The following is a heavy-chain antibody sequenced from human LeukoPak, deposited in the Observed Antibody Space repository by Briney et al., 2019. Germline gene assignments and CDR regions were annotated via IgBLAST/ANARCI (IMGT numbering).Heavy chain of an antibody. CDR3: AREPIVVVVAATQGYWFDP. CDR2: IYTRVSA. J-gene: IGHJ5*02. CDR1: RGSISSYY. V-gene: IGHV4-4*07. D-gene: IGHD2-15*01. Sequence: SETLSLTPTVSRGSISSYYWSWIRQPARKGLEWIGRIYTRVSANYNPSLKSRVTMSVDTSKNQFSLKLSSVTAADTAVYYCAREPIVVVVAATQGYWFDPWGQGTLVTVSS.